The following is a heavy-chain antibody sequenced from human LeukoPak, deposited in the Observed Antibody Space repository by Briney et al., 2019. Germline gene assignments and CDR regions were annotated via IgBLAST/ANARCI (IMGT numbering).Heavy chain of an antibody. D-gene: IGHD4-23*01. CDR1: GFTFDDYA. J-gene: IGHJ3*02. CDR3: AKDIYGGNSRPDAFDI. V-gene: IGHV3-9*01. Sequence: PGVSLRLSCAASGFTFDDYAMHWVRQAPGKGLEWVSGISWNSGSIDYADSVKGRFTISRDNAKNSLYLQMNSLRAEDTALYYCAKDIYGGNSRPDAFDIWGQGTMVTVSS. CDR2: ISWNSGSI.